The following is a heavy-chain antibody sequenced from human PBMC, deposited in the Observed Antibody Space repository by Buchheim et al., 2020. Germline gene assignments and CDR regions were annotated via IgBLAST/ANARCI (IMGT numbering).Heavy chain of an antibody. CDR3: ARERIRGSYFGYYFDY. V-gene: IGHV4-34*01. J-gene: IGHJ4*02. Sequence: QVQLQQWGAGLLKSSETLSLTCAVYGGSFSGYYWSWIRQPPGKGLEWIGEINHSGSTNYNPSLKSRVTISVDTSKNQFSLKLSSVTAADTAVYYCARERIRGSYFGYYFDYWGQGTL. CDR2: INHSGST. CDR1: GGSFSGYY. D-gene: IGHD1-26*01.